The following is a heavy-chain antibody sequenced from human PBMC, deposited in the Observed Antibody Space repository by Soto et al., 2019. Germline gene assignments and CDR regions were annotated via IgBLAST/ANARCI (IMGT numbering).Heavy chain of an antibody. Sequence: PSETLSLTCAVSSASISSEQWWTWVRQPPGKGLEWIAEIHHSGSTNNNPSLRGRVTMSVDKSKTQFSLNLSSVTAADTAVYYCARRRDGFYYFDSWGQGTLVTVSS. CDR2: IHHSGST. CDR1: SASISSEQW. J-gene: IGHJ4*02. V-gene: IGHV4-4*02. CDR3: ARRRDGFYYFDS. D-gene: IGHD5-12*01.